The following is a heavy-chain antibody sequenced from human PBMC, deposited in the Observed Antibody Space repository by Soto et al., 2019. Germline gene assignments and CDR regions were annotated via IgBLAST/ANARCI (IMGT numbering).Heavy chain of an antibody. CDR3: ARDRSTSDYVGHYYYGMDV. V-gene: IGHV4-59*01. CDR1: GGSISSYH. CDR2: IYYSGST. J-gene: IGHJ6*02. D-gene: IGHD4-17*01. Sequence: PSETLSLTCTVSGGSISSYHWSWIRQPPGKGLEWIGYIYYSGSTNYNPSLKSRVTISVDTSKNQFSLKLSSVTAADTAVYYCARDRSTSDYVGHYYYGMDVWGQGTTVTVSS.